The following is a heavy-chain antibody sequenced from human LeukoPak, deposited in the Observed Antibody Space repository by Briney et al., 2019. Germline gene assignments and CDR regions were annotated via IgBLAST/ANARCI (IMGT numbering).Heavy chain of an antibody. CDR3: ARRGYCSGGSCYSNPFDI. D-gene: IGHD2-15*01. CDR1: GYSFTSYW. CDR2: IYPGDSDT. V-gene: IGHV5-51*01. Sequence: GESLKTSCKGSGYSFTSYWIGWVRQMPGKGLEWMGIIYPGDSDTRYSPSFQGQVTISADKSISTAYLQWSSLKASDTAMYYCARRGYCSGGSCYSNPFDIWGQGTMVTVSS. J-gene: IGHJ3*02.